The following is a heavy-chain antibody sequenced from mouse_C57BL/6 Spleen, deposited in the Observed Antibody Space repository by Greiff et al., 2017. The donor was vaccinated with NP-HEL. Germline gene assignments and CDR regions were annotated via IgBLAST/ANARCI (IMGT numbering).Heavy chain of an antibody. CDR1: GYTFTDDY. CDR2: KNPNNGGT. V-gene: IGHV1-26*01. Sequence: EVQLQQSGPELVKPGASVKICCKAAGYTFTDDYMNWVKQSHGKSLEGIGEKNPNNGGTSYNQKFKGKATLTVDKSSSTAYMELRSLTSEDSAVYYCARRDSIFAYWGQGTLVTVSA. D-gene: IGHD2-10*02. CDR3: ARRDSIFAY. J-gene: IGHJ3*01.